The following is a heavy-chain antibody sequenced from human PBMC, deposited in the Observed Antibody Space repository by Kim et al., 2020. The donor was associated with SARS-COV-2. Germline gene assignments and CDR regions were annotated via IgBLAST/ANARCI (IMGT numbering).Heavy chain of an antibody. D-gene: IGHD6-13*01. CDR1: GFTFRSYW. CDR3: ARGGIASAGRDAFDI. V-gene: IGHV3-74*01. J-gene: IGHJ3*02. CDR2: INSDGIST. Sequence: GGSLRLSCAASGFTFRSYWIHWVHQAPGKGLVWVSRINSDGISTRHADSVKGRFTISRDNAKNTVYLQMNSLRAEDTAVYYCARGGIASAGRDAFDIWA.